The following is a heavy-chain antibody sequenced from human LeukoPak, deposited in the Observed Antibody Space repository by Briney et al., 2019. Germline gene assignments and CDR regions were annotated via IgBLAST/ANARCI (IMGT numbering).Heavy chain of an antibody. CDR3: ARGYYSSSRFDS. D-gene: IGHD6-13*01. V-gene: IGHV3-74*01. CDR1: GFPFSNYW. Sequence: GGSLRLSCAASGFPFSNYWMHCVRHAPGKGLVWVPRVNSDGSTTNYADSVKGRFTISRDNAENTLYMRMNSLRPEDTAVYYCARGYYSSSRFDSWGQGTLVTVSS. CDR2: VNSDGSTT. J-gene: IGHJ4*02.